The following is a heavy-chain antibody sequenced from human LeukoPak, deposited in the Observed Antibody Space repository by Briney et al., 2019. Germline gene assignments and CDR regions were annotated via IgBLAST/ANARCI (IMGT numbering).Heavy chain of an antibody. V-gene: IGHV3-48*03. D-gene: IGHD5-24*01. CDR3: ARSRDNYFDY. Sequence: GGSLRLSCAASGFTFHFFEKKWVRQAPGEGGEWVSYISSSGRKIHDANSVGGRFTISRDNAKNSLYLQMNSLRAEDTAVYYCARSRDNYFDYWGQGTLVTVSS. CDR2: ISSSGRKI. CDR1: GFTFHFFE. J-gene: IGHJ4*02.